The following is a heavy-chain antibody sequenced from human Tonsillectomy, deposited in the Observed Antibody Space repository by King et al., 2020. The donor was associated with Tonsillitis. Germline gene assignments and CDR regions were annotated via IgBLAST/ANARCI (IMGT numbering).Heavy chain of an antibody. Sequence: VQLVESGGGVVQPGRSLRLSFAASGFTFSSYGLHWVRQAPGKGLEWVAVIWYDGSNKYYADPGKGRFTISRDNSKNTLYLQMNSLRAEDTAVYYCARDSHDFWSGYFNYYYGMDVWGQGTTVTVSS. J-gene: IGHJ6*02. D-gene: IGHD3-3*01. CDR1: GFTFSSYG. CDR2: IWYDGSNK. V-gene: IGHV3-33*01. CDR3: ARDSHDFWSGYFNYYYGMDV.